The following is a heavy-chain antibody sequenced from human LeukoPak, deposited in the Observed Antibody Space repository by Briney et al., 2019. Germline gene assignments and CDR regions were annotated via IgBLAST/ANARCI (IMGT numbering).Heavy chain of an antibody. CDR1: GFTFSSYG. D-gene: IGHD6-25*01. CDR2: ISYDGSNK. V-gene: IGHV3-30*03. CDR3: ARDVSGEYDSASRIHLDS. Sequence: GGSLRLSCAASGFTFSSYGMHWVRQAPGKGLEWVAVISYDGSNKYYADSVKGRFIISRDNSKNTLYLQMNSLRAEDTAVYYCARDVSGEYDSASRIHLDSWGQGTLVSVSS. J-gene: IGHJ4*02.